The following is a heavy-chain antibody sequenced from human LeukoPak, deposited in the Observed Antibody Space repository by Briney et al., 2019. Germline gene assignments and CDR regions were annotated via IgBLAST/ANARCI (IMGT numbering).Heavy chain of an antibody. CDR3: ARHIPLRQLVLWPYYGMDV. V-gene: IGHV4-34*01. Sequence: GEINHSGSTYYNPSLKSRVTISVDTSKNQFSLKLSSVTAADTAVYYCARHIPLRQLVLWPYYGMDVWGQGTTVTVSS. J-gene: IGHJ6*02. D-gene: IGHD6-6*01. CDR2: INHSGST.